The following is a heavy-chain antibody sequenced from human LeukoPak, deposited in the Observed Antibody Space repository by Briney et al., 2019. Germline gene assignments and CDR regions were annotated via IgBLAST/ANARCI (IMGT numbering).Heavy chain of an antibody. J-gene: IGHJ4*02. D-gene: IGHD5-18*01. Sequence: PSETLSLTCTVSGGSLSSYYWSWIRQPPGKGLEWIGYIYYSGSTNYNPSLKSRVTISVDTSKNQFSLKLSPVTAADTAVYYCVRDSYGYPFYFDYWGQGTLVTVSS. V-gene: IGHV4-59*01. CDR2: IYYSGST. CDR1: GGSLSSYY. CDR3: VRDSYGYPFYFDY.